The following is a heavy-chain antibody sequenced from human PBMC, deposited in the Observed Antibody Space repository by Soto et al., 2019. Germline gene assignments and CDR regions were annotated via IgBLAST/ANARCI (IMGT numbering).Heavy chain of an antibody. V-gene: IGHV4-59*01. J-gene: IGHJ5*02. CDR3: ARELLSGWFDP. CDR1: GGSISSYY. CDR2: IYYSGST. D-gene: IGHD2-2*01. Sequence: SGTLSLTCTVSGGSISSYYWSWIRQPPGKGLEWIGYIYYSGSTNYNPSLKSRVTISVDTSKNQFSLKLSSVTAADTAVYYCARELLSGWFDPWGKGTLVTVSS.